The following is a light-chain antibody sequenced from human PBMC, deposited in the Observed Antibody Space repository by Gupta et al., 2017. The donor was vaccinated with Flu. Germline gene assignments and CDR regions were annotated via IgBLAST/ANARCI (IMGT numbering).Light chain of an antibody. Sequence: SYELTQPPSVSVSPGQTARITCSGDALPKQYAHWYQQKPGPAPVVVRYKDIERQSGFPERCAAYSAGTTPKLSISGVEAEDDAYSYCPSEDRSGSDIVGTGTKLNVL. CDR3: PSEDRSGSDI. CDR1: ALPKQY. CDR2: KDI. J-gene: IGLJ1*01. V-gene: IGLV3-25*02.